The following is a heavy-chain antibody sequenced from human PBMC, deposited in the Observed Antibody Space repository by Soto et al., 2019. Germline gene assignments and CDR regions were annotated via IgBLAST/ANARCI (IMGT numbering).Heavy chain of an antibody. V-gene: IGHV4-39*01. D-gene: IGHD4-17*01. CDR2: IYYSGST. J-gene: IGHJ4*02. Sequence: QLQLQESGPGLVKPSETLSLTCTVSGGSISSSSYYWGWIRQPPGKGLEWIGSIYYSGSTYYDPSLKSRVTISVDTSKNHFSLKLSSVTAADTAVYYCARHTSIYGGVDYWGQGTLVTVSS. CDR3: ARHTSIYGGVDY. CDR1: GGSISSSSYY.